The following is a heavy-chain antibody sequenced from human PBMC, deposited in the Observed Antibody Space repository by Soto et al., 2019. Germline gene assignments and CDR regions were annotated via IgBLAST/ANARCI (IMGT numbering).Heavy chain of an antibody. CDR1: GFTFNNFY. CDR2: INPSGGST. J-gene: IGHJ4*02. CDR3: AYLYSFGDRSSFDY. V-gene: IGHV1-46*02. Sequence: GASVKVSCKSSGFTFNNFYLHWARQAPGQGLEWMGIINPSGGSTSYAQKFLGRVTMTRDTSKSTVYMELSSLTSDDTAIYFCAYLYSFGDRSSFDYWGQGTLVTVSS. D-gene: IGHD2-21*02.